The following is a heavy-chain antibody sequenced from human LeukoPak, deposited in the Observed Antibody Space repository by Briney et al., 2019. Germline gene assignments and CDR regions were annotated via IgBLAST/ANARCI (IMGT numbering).Heavy chain of an antibody. CDR2: IYYSGST. CDR3: ARDRGVAAAGTSYYYYYMDV. J-gene: IGHJ6*03. V-gene: IGHV4-59*01. Sequence: SETLSLTCTVSGGSISSYYWSWIRQPPGKGLEWIGYIYYSGSTNYNPSLKSRVTISVDTSKNQFSLKLSSVSAADTAVYYCARDRGVAAAGTSYYYYYMDVWGKGTTVTVSS. D-gene: IGHD6-13*01. CDR1: GGSISSYY.